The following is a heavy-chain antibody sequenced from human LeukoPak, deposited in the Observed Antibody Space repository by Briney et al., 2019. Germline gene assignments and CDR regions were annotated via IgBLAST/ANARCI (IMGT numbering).Heavy chain of an antibody. J-gene: IGHJ6*02. CDR2: ISGSGDSDST. CDR1: GFTFSSYA. CDR3: AREKVERDYYYYGMDV. D-gene: IGHD1-26*01. V-gene: IGHV3-23*01. Sequence: PGGSLRLSCAASGFTFSSYAMSWVRQAPGKGLEWVSGISGSGDSDSTYYADSVKGRFTISRDNSRNTLYLQMSDLRPDDTAVYYCAREKVERDYYYYGMDVWGQGTTVTVSS.